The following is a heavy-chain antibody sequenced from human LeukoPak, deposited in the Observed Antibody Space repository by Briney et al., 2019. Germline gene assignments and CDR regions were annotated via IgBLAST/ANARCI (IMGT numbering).Heavy chain of an antibody. J-gene: IGHJ4*02. CDR3: ASQYTSSRIFDD. CDR2: ISSSGVKT. V-gene: IGHV3-21*01. D-gene: IGHD6-13*01. Sequence: GGSLRLSCAASGFTFTSYAMSWVRQAPEKGLEWVATISSSGVKTNYVDSVKGRFTVSRDNAKNSLYLQMNSLRAEDTAVYFCASQYTSSRIFDDWGQGTLVTVSS. CDR1: GFTFTSYA.